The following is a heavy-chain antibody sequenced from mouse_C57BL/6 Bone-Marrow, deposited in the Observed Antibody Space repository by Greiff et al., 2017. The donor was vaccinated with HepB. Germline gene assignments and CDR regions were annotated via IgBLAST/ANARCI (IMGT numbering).Heavy chain of an antibody. D-gene: IGHD1-1*01. J-gene: IGHJ2*01. V-gene: IGHV7-3*01. CDR1: GFTFTDYY. CDR2: IRNKANGYTT. CDR3: ARYNYGSSYFDY. Sequence: EVQLVESGGGLVQPGGSLSLSCAASGFTFTDYYMSWVRQPPGKALEWLGFIRNKANGYTTEYSASVKGRFTISRDNSQSILYLRMNALRAEDSATYYCARYNYGSSYFDYWGQGTTLTVSS.